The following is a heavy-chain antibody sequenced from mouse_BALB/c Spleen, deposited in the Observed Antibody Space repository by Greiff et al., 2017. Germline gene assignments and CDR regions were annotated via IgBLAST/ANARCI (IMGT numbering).Heavy chain of an antibody. CDR2: IYPGDGDT. J-gene: IGHJ3*01. CDR3: ARDYYGSSAWFAY. CDR1: GYAFSSYW. V-gene: IGHV1-80*01. Sequence: QVQLKQSGAELVRPGSSVKISCKASGYAFSSYWMNWVKQRPGQGLEWIGQIYPGDGDTNYNGKFKGKATLTADKSSSTAYMQLSSLTSEDSAVYFCARDYYGSSAWFAYWGQGTLVTVSA. D-gene: IGHD1-1*01.